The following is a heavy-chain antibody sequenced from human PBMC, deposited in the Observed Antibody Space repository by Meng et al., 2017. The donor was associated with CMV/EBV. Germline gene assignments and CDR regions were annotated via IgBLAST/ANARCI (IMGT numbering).Heavy chain of an antibody. CDR2: ISSSSSYI. Sequence: GESLKISCAASGFTFSSYSMNRVRQAPGKGLEWVSSISSSSSYIYYADSVKGRFTISRDNAKNSLYLKMNSLRAEDTDVYYCARASSGSYYLNWFDPWGQGTLVTVSS. D-gene: IGHD1-26*01. CDR3: ARASSGSYYLNWFDP. V-gene: IGHV3-21*01. J-gene: IGHJ5*02. CDR1: GFTFSSYS.